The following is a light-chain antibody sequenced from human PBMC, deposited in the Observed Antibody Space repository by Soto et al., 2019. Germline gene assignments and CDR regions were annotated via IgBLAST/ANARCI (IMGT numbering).Light chain of an antibody. V-gene: IGKV3-20*01. CDR1: QSVSSSY. CDR2: GAS. CDR3: QQYRSPAT. J-gene: IGKJ4*01. Sequence: EIVLTQSPGTLSLSPGERATLSCRASQSVSSSYLAWYQQKPGQAPRLLIYGASSRATGIPDRFSGSGSGTDFTLTISRLEPEDFAVYYCQQYRSPATFGGGTKV.